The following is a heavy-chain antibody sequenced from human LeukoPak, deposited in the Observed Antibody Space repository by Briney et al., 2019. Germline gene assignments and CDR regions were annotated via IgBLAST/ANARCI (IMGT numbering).Heavy chain of an antibody. V-gene: IGHV5-51*01. J-gene: IGHJ4*02. CDR3: ARQGSGYLTY. CDR1: GYSFTSYW. D-gene: IGHD3-22*01. Sequence: GESLKISCKASGYSFTSYWIGWVRQTPGKGLEWMGIIYPSDSDTRYSPSFQGQVTISADKSITTAYLQWSSLKDSDSAMYYCARQGSGYLTYWGQGTLVTVSS. CDR2: IYPSDSDT.